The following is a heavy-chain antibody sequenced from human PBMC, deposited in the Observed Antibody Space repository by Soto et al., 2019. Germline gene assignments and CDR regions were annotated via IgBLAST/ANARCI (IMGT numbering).Heavy chain of an antibody. CDR1: CGSISSYY. Sequence: SETLSLTCTVSCGSISSYYWSWIRQPAGKGLEWIGRIYTSGSTNYNPSLKSRVTMSVDTSKNQFSLKLSSVTAADTAVYYCAREGPIAAAGGFDYWGQGTLVTVSS. V-gene: IGHV4-4*07. J-gene: IGHJ4*02. D-gene: IGHD6-13*01. CDR2: IYTSGST. CDR3: AREGPIAAAGGFDY.